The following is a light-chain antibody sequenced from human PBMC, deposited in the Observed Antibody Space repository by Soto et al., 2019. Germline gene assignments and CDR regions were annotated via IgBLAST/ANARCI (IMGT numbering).Light chain of an antibody. Sequence: QSALTQPASVSGSPGQSITISCTGTSSDIGAYNFVSWYQHHPGKAPKVLIYDVNNRPSGVSKRFSGSKSGNAASLTISGLQAEDEADYYSSSYTYTNIPLYVFGSGTKVTVL. CDR3: SSYTYTNIPLYV. CDR1: SSDIGAYNF. J-gene: IGLJ1*01. V-gene: IGLV2-14*03. CDR2: DVN.